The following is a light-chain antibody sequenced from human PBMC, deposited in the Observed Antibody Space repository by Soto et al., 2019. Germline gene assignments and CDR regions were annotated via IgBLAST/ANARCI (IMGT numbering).Light chain of an antibody. CDR3: QQYNSYWT. J-gene: IGKJ1*01. CDR1: QSISSW. CDR2: KES. V-gene: IGKV1-5*03. Sequence: DIQMTQSPSTLSASVGDRVTITCRASQSISSWLAWYQQKPGKDPKLLIYKESSLESGVPSRFSGSGSGTEFTLTISSLQPDDFATYYCQQYNSYWTVGQGTKVDIK.